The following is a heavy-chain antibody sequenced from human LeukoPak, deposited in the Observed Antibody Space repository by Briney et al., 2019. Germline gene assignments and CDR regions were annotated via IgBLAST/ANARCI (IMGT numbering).Heavy chain of an antibody. CDR2: INPNSGGT. V-gene: IGHV1-2*02. Sequence: ASVKVSCKASGYTFTGYYMHWVRQAPGQGLEWMGWINPNSGGTNYAQKFQGRVTMTRDTSISTAYMELSSLRSEDTAVYYCAAAVVVVPAAYAGDYFDYWGQGTLVTVSS. CDR1: GYTFTGYY. CDR3: AAAVVVVPAAYAGDYFDY. D-gene: IGHD2-2*01. J-gene: IGHJ4*02.